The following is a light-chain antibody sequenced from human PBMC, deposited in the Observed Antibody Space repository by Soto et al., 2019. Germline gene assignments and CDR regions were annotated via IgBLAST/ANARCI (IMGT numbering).Light chain of an antibody. CDR1: SSDVGAYDY. J-gene: IGLJ2*01. CDR3: NSYTTSTTLV. CDR2: DVS. V-gene: IGLV2-14*03. Sequence: QSALTQPASVSGSPGQSITISCTGTSSDVGAYDYVSWYQQHPGKAPKLMIYDVSSRPSGVSTRFSGSKSGSTASLTISGLQAEDEADYYCNSYTTSTTLVFGGGTKLTVL.